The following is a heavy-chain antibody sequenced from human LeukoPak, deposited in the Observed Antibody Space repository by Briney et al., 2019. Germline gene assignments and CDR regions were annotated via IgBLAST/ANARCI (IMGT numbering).Heavy chain of an antibody. J-gene: IGHJ3*02. Sequence: SETLSLTCTVSGYSISSGYYWGWIRQPPGKGLEWIGSIYHSGSTYYNPSLKSRVTISVDTSKNQFSLKLSSVTAADTAVYYCAISPIVVGAFDIWGQGTMVAVSS. D-gene: IGHD3-22*01. CDR1: GYSISSGYY. CDR3: AISPIVVGAFDI. CDR2: IYHSGST. V-gene: IGHV4-38-2*02.